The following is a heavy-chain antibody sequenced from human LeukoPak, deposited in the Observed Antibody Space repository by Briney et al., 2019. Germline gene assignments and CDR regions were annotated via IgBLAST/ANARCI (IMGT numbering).Heavy chain of an antibody. Sequence: ASVKVSCKASGGTFSSYAISWVRQAPGQGLEWMGGIIPIFGTANYAQKFQGRVTITRDTSASTAYMELSSLRSEDTAVYYCARGKRYSYGPDYFDYWGQGTLVTVSS. V-gene: IGHV1-69*05. J-gene: IGHJ4*02. CDR3: ARGKRYSYGPDYFDY. D-gene: IGHD5-18*01. CDR1: GGTFSSYA. CDR2: IIPIFGTA.